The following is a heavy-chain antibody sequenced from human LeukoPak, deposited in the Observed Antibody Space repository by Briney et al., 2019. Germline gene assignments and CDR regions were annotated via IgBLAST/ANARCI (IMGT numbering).Heavy chain of an antibody. Sequence: SVTLSFTSTVSGVSSSSSSYYWRWTRQPPGKGLEWIGSIYYSGSTYYNQSLKSRITIPVDTPKKQFSLKLRSVTAADTAVYYCERHEWGITNAFDIWGQGTMVTVSS. V-gene: IGHV4-39*01. D-gene: IGHD1-14*01. J-gene: IGHJ3*02. CDR3: ERHEWGITNAFDI. CDR1: GVSSSSSSYY. CDR2: IYYSGST.